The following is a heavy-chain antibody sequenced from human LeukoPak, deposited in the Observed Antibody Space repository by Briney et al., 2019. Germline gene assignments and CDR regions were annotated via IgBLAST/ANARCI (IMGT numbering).Heavy chain of an antibody. V-gene: IGHV3-23*01. Sequence: ETLSLTCAVYGGSFSGYYWSWVRQAPGKGLEWVSAISGSGGSTYYADSVKGRFTISRDNSKNTLYLQMNSLRAEDTAVYYCAKNDLPGYSSSWSNFDYWGQGTLVTVSS. CDR3: AKNDLPGYSSSWSNFDY. D-gene: IGHD6-13*01. J-gene: IGHJ4*02. CDR2: ISGSGGST. CDR1: GGSFSGYY.